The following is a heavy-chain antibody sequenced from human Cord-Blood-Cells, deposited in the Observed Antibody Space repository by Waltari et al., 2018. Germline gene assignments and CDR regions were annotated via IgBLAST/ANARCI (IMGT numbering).Heavy chain of an antibody. Sequence: QVQLQESGTGLVKPSQTLSITGTVTGGSISSGGDYWSGIRQHPGKGLEWIGYIYNSGSTYYTPSIRSRVTISVDTSKNQFSLKLSSVTAADTAVYYCACHNMQFGALDYWGQGTLVTVSS. J-gene: IGHJ4*02. CDR3: ACHNMQFGALDY. CDR1: GGSISSGGDY. D-gene: IGHD3-10*01. V-gene: IGHV4-31*03. CDR2: IYNSGST.